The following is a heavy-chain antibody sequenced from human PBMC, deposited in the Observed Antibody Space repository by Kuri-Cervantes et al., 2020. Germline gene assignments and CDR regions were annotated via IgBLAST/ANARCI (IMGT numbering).Heavy chain of an antibody. CDR1: GFTFSNAW. CDR3: ARDRHFDF. Sequence: GESLKISCAASGFTFSNAWMSWVRQAPGKGLEWVANIEQDGSEKCYVDSVKGRFTISRDNAKNSLYLQMNSLRAEDTAVYYCARDRHFDFWGQGALVTVSS. CDR2: IEQDGSEK. J-gene: IGHJ4*02. V-gene: IGHV3-7*04.